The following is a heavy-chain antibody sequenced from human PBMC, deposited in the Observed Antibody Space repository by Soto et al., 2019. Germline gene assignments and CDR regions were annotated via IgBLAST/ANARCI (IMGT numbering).Heavy chain of an antibody. CDR2: LSDSGRTT. V-gene: IGHV3-23*01. D-gene: IGHD3-22*01. J-gene: IGHJ4*03. CDR3: AKDDTSSGSFDY. Sequence: DVQLLESGGDLVQPGGSLRLSCEASGFSFSDFAMTWVRQAPGKGLEWVSSLSDSGRTTYVVDSVKGRFTISRDNSKNMVFLQMKSLRAEDTAVYYCAKDDTSSGSFDYWGQGTLVTVSS. CDR1: GFSFSDFA.